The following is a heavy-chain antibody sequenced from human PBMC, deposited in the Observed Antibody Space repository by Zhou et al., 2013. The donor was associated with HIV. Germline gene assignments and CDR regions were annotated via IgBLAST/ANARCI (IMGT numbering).Heavy chain of an antibody. V-gene: IGHV1-69*05. J-gene: IGHJ3*02. CDR3: ASPIRTQLELSGLYAFDI. CDR2: IIPIFGTA. CDR1: GGTFSSYA. Sequence: QVQLVQSGAEVKKPGSSVKVSCKASGGTFSSYAISWVRQAPGQGLEWMGGIIPIFGTANYAQKFQGRVTITTDESTSTAYMELSSLRSEDTAVYYCASPIRTQLELSGLYAFDIWGQGTMVTVSS. D-gene: IGHD1-7*01.